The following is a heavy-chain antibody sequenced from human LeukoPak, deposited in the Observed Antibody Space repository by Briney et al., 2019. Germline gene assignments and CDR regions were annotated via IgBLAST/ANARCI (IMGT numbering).Heavy chain of an antibody. CDR2: INPNSGGT. Sequence: ASVKVSCKASGGTFSSYAISWVRQAPGQGLEWMGWINPNSGGTNYAQKFQGRVTMTRDTSISTAYMELSRLRSDDTAVYYCARDYYDSSGLFDYWGQGTLVTVSS. J-gene: IGHJ4*02. CDR1: GGTFSSYA. CDR3: ARDYYDSSGLFDY. D-gene: IGHD3-22*01. V-gene: IGHV1-2*02.